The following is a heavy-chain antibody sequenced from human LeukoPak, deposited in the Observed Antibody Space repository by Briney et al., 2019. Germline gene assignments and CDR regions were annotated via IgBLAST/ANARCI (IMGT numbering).Heavy chain of an antibody. J-gene: IGHJ4*02. CDR3: ARGSRGYTYG. V-gene: IGHV4-61*01. D-gene: IGHD5-18*01. Sequence: SETLSLTCTVSGASFSSGSYYWSWIRQPPGKGLEWIGYIYYSGSTNYNPSLKSRVTISVDTSKNQFSLKLSSVTAADTAVYYCARGSRGYTYGWGQGTLVTVSS. CDR1: GASFSSGSYY. CDR2: IYYSGST.